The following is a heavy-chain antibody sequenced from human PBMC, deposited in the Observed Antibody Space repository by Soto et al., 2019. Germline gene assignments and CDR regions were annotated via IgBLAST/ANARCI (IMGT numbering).Heavy chain of an antibody. Sequence: QLRLQESGPGLVKPSETLSLTCTVSGGSSSSSSYYWGWIRQPPGKGLEWIGSMYYSGKTYYNPSLKSRVTVSVVTSKNHFSLKLSSVTAADTAMYYCARQPYDSSGYYYGTWGQGTLVTVSS. V-gene: IGHV4-39*01. CDR3: ARQPYDSSGYYYGT. CDR1: GGSSSSSSYY. D-gene: IGHD3-22*01. J-gene: IGHJ5*02. CDR2: MYYSGKT.